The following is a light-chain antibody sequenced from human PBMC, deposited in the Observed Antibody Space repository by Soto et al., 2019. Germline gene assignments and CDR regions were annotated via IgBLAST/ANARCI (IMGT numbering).Light chain of an antibody. V-gene: IGLV1-44*01. CDR3: AAWDDNLNGPL. CDR2: SDD. Sequence: QSVLTQPPSLSGTPGQRVTISCSGSNSNIGRYSVNLYQHFPGTAPKILIYSDDERPSGVPDRFSGSKSGTSASLAISGLQSEDEAEYYCAAWDDNLNGPLFGGGTQLTVL. J-gene: IGLJ3*02. CDR1: NSNIGRYS.